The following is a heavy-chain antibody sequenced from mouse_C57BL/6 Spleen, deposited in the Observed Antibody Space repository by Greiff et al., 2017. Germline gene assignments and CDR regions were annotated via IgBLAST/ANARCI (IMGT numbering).Heavy chain of an antibody. Sequence: VQRVESGAELVRPGASVTLSCKASGYTFTDYEMHWVKQTPVHGLEWIGAIDPETGGTAYNQKFKGKAILTADKSSSTAYMELRSLTSEDSAVYYCTRSNYGSRDAYWGQGTLVTVSA. D-gene: IGHD1-1*01. J-gene: IGHJ3*01. V-gene: IGHV1-15*01. CDR2: IDPETGGT. CDR1: GYTFTDYE. CDR3: TRSNYGSRDAY.